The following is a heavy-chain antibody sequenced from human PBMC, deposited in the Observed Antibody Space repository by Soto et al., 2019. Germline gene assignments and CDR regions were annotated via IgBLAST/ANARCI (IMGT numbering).Heavy chain of an antibody. Sequence: SGPTLVNPTETLTLTCTVSGFSLSNARMGVSWIRQPPGKALEWLAHIFSNDEKSYSTSLKSRLTISKDTSKSQVVLTMTNMDPVDTATYYCARKQQWLVGGYYYYYGMDVWGQGTTVTVS. CDR1: GFSLSNARMG. CDR3: ARKQQWLVGGYYYYYGMDV. V-gene: IGHV2-26*01. J-gene: IGHJ6*02. CDR2: IFSNDEK. D-gene: IGHD6-19*01.